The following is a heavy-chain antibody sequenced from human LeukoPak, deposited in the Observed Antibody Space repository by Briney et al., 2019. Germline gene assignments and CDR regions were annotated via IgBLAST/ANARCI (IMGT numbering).Heavy chain of an antibody. CDR2: ISYDGSNK. CDR1: GFTFSSYD. CDR3: ARERSGDRSDYFDY. J-gene: IGHJ4*02. Sequence: GGSQRLSCAASGFTFSSYDMHWVRQAPGKGLEWVAVISYDGSNKYYADSVKGRFTISRDNSKNTLYLQMNSMRAEDTAVYYCARERSGDRSDYFDYWGQGTLVTVSS. D-gene: IGHD2-15*01. V-gene: IGHV3-30*03.